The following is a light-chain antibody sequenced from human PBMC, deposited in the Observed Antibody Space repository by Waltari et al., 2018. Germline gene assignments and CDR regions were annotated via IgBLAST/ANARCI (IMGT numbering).Light chain of an antibody. CDR1: SLRSSY. Sequence: SSELTQDPAVSVALGQTVRITCQGDSLRSSYAAWYQQKPGPAPVLVIYGQNKRPSRIPDRFSGSNSGTTASLLITGAQAEDEADYYCNSRDSSANLMIFGGGTKLTVL. CDR3: NSRDSSANLMI. CDR2: GQN. J-gene: IGLJ2*01. V-gene: IGLV3-19*01.